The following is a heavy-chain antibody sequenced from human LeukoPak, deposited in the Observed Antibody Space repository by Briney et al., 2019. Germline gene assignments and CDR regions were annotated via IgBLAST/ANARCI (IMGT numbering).Heavy chain of an antibody. D-gene: IGHD6-19*01. CDR1: GGSISSYY. V-gene: IGHV4-59*01. Sequence: SETLSLTCTVSGGSISSYYWSWIRQPPGKGLEWIGYIYYSGSTNYNPSLKSRVTISVDTSKNQFSLKLSSVTAADTAVYYCAREGGSGWTGYYYYMDVGGKGTTVTVSS. CDR3: AREGGSGWTGYYYYMDV. CDR2: IYYSGST. J-gene: IGHJ6*03.